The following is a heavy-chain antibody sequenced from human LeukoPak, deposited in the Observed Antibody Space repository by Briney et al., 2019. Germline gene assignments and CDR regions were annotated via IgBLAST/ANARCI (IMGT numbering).Heavy chain of an antibody. J-gene: IGHJ3*02. Sequence: GGSLRLSCAASGFTFSNALMSWVRQAPGKGLEWVGRIKSKTDGGTTDYAAPVKGRFTISRDDSKNTLYLQMNSLKTEDTAVFYCTTGKSHDVFDIWGQGTMVTVSS. CDR2: IKSKTDGGTT. CDR3: TTGKSHDVFDI. CDR1: GFTFSNAL. V-gene: IGHV3-15*01.